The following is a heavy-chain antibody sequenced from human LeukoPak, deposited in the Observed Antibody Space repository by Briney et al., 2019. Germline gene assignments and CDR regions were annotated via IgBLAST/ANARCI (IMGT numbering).Heavy chain of an antibody. Sequence: SGGSLRLSCAASGFTFSTYSMNWVRQAPGKGLEWVSSITSSSSYIYYADSVKGRFTISRDNAKNSLYLQMNSLRAEDTAVYYCAKEHGGSSWYEDAFDIWGQGTMVTVSS. D-gene: IGHD6-13*01. J-gene: IGHJ3*02. CDR1: GFTFSTYS. V-gene: IGHV3-21*04. CDR3: AKEHGGSSWYEDAFDI. CDR2: ITSSSSYI.